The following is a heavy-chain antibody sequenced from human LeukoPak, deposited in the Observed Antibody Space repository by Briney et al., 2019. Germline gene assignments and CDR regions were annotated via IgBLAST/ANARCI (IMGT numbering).Heavy chain of an antibody. CDR2: IYSGGST. D-gene: IGHD4-17*01. CDR1: GFTVSSNY. CDR3: ARGTVTTEIQH. J-gene: IGHJ1*01. V-gene: IGHV3-53*01. Sequence: QAGGSLRLSCAASGFTVSSNYMSWVRQAPGKGLEWVSVIYSGGSTYYADSVKGRFTISRDNSKNTLYLQMNSLRAEDTAVYYCARGTVTTEIQHWGQGTLVTVSS.